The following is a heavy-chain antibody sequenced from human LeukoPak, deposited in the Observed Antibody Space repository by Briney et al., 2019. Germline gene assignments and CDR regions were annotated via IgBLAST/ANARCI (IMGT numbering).Heavy chain of an antibody. Sequence: SETLSLTCTVSGGSISSSSYYWGWIRQPPGKGLEWIGSIYYSGSTYYNPSLKSRVTISVDTSKNQFSLKLSSVTAADTAVYYCARDLYSGYDWVGFNIWGQGTVVTVSS. V-gene: IGHV4-39*07. CDR2: IYYSGST. D-gene: IGHD5-12*01. CDR3: ARDLYSGYDWVGFNI. J-gene: IGHJ3*02. CDR1: GGSISSSSYY.